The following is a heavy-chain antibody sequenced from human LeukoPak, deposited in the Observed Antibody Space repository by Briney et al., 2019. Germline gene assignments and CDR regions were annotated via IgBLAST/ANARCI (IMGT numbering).Heavy chain of an antibody. CDR2: ISGSGGST. D-gene: IGHD3-3*01. J-gene: IGHJ3*02. Sequence: GGSLRLSCAASGFTFSSYAVSWVRQAPGKGLEWVSGISGSGGSTYYADSVKGRFTISRDNSKNTLYVQMNSLRAEDTAEYYCAKGPNFWLTPIAFDIWGQGTKVTVSS. V-gene: IGHV3-23*01. CDR1: GFTFSSYA. CDR3: AKGPNFWLTPIAFDI.